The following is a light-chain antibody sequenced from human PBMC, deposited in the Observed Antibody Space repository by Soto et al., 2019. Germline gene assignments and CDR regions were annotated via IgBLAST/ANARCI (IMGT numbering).Light chain of an antibody. J-gene: IGKJ2*01. CDR1: QSLVYSDGNTY. CDR3: LQATPGQEYT. V-gene: IGKV2-30*01. Sequence: DVVMTQSPLSLPVTLGQPASISCRSSQSLVYSDGNTYLNWFQQRTGQSPRRLIYKVSNRDSGVPDRFSGSGSGTDFTLKISRVEAEDVGVYYCLQATPGQEYTFGQGTKLEIK. CDR2: KVS.